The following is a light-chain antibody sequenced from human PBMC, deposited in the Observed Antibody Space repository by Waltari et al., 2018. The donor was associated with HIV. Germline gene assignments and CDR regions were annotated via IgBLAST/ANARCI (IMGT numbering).Light chain of an antibody. CDR2: DNN. V-gene: IGLV1-51*01. CDR1: SSNIGNNY. CDR3: GTWDSSLSAGWV. J-gene: IGLJ3*02. Sequence: QSVLTQPPSVSAAPGQKVTISCSGSSSNIGNNYVSWYQQLPGTAPKLLIYDNNKRPSGILDRFSGSKSGTSATLGITGLQTGDEADYYCGTWDSSLSAGWVFGGGTKLTVL.